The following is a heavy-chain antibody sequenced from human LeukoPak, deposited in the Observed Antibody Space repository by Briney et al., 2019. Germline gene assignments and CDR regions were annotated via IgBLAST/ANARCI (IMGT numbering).Heavy chain of an antibody. CDR3: AKNYYDSSGYYRWFDP. CDR2: ISGSGGST. D-gene: IGHD3-22*01. V-gene: IGHV3-23*01. CDR1: GFTFSSCA. Sequence: PGGSLRLSCAASGFTFSSCAMSWVRQAPGKGLEWVSAISGSGGSTYYADSVKGRFTISRDNSKNTLYLQMNSLRAEDTAVYYCAKNYYDSSGYYRWFDPWGQGTLVTVSS. J-gene: IGHJ5*02.